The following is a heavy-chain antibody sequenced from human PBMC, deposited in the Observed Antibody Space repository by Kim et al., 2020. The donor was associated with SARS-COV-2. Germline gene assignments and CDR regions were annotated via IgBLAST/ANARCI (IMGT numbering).Heavy chain of an antibody. CDR2: ISYDGSNK. Sequence: GGSLRLSCAASGFTFSSYAMHWVRQAPGKGLEWVAVISYDGSNKYYADSVKGRFTISRDNSKNTLYLQMNSLRAEDTAVYYCARGRGFVEAMYYYDSSGYRGYYFGYWGQGTLVTVSS. J-gene: IGHJ4*02. CDR3: ARGRGFVEAMYYYDSSGYRGYYFGY. D-gene: IGHD3-22*01. V-gene: IGHV3-30*04. CDR1: GFTFSSYA.